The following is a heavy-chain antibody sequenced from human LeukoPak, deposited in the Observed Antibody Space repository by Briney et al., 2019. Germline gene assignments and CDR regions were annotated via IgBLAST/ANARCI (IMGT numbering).Heavy chain of an antibody. CDR2: ISGSGGST. Sequence: PGGSLRLSCAASGFTFSSYATSWVRQAPGKGLEWVSAISGSGGSTYYADSVKGRFTISRDNSKNTLYLQMNSLRAEDTAVYYCAKASGFYCSGGSCYTTDFDYWGQGTLVTVSS. CDR3: AKASGFYCSGGSCYTTDFDY. CDR1: GFTFSSYA. V-gene: IGHV3-23*01. D-gene: IGHD2-15*01. J-gene: IGHJ4*02.